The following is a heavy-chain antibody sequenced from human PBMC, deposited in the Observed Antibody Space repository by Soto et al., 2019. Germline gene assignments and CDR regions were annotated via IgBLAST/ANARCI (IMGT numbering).Heavy chain of an antibody. CDR2: IYYSGST. V-gene: IGHV4-39*01. D-gene: IGHD6-13*01. J-gene: IGHJ4*02. CDR3: ARLRLGSSWYYFDY. CDR1: GGSISSSSYY. Sequence: PSETLSLTCTVSGGSISSSSYYWGWIRQPPGKGLEWIGSIYYSGSTYYNPSLKSRVTISVDTPKNQFSLKLSSVTAADTAVYYCARLRLGSSWYYFDYWGQGTLVTVSS.